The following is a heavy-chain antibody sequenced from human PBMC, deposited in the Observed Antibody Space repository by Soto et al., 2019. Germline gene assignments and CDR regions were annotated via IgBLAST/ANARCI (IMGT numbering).Heavy chain of an antibody. CDR1: GGSISSSSYY. D-gene: IGHD2-15*01. CDR3: ARQIVVVVAATAWFDP. Sequence: QLQLQESGPGLVKPSETLSLTCTVSGGSISSSSYYWGWIRQPPGKGLEWIGSIYYSGSTYYNPSLKSRVTISVDTSKNQFSLKLSSVTAADTAVYYCARQIVVVVAATAWFDPWGQGTLVTVSS. CDR2: IYYSGST. J-gene: IGHJ5*02. V-gene: IGHV4-39*01.